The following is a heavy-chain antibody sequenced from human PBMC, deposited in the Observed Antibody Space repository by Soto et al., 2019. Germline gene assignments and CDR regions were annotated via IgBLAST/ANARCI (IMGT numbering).Heavy chain of an antibody. CDR2: INPNSGGT. V-gene: IGHV1-2*04. CDR3: ARGNSAVPAASIYGMDV. D-gene: IGHD2-2*01. J-gene: IGHJ6*02. CDR1: GYTFTGYY. Sequence: ASVKVSCKASGYTFTGYYMHWVRQAPGQGLEWMGWINPNSGGTNYAQKFQGWVTMTRDTSISTAYMELSRLRSDDTAVYYCARGNSAVPAASIYGMDVWGQGTTVTVSS.